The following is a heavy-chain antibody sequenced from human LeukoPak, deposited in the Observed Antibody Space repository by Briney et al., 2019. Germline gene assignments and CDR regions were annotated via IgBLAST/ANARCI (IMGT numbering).Heavy chain of an antibody. V-gene: IGHV3-21*01. CDR2: ISSSSSYI. J-gene: IGHJ3*02. D-gene: IGHD6-19*01. Sequence: GGSLRLSCAASGFTFSSYSMNWVRQAPGKGLEWVSSISSSSSYIYYADSVKGRFTISRDNAKNSLFLQMNSLRIEDTAVYYCVRSDWFAAFDTWGQGTKVTAAS. CDR3: VRSDWFAAFDT. CDR1: GFTFSSYS.